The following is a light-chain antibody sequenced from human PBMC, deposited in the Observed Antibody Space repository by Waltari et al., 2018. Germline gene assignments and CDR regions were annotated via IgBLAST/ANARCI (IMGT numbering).Light chain of an antibody. CDR2: DVN. CDR3: SSYTSSSTLV. CDR1: IRDVAGYTS. V-gene: IGLV2-14*03. Sequence: HSALTQPASVSGSHGQSITISCTGTIRDVAGYTSVCWYQQHPGKAPKLMIYDVNKRPSGVSDRFSGSKSGNTASLTISGLQAEDEADYYCSSYTSSSTLVFGGGTKLTVL. J-gene: IGLJ2*01.